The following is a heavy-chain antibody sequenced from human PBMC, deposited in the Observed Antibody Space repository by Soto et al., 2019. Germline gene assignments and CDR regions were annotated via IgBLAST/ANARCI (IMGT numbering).Heavy chain of an antibody. CDR3: ARGEWFLRGYGMDV. V-gene: IGHV4-59*01. D-gene: IGHD3-3*01. CDR1: GGSISTDY. Sequence: QVQLQESGPGLVKPSETLSLTCTVSGGSISTDYWSWIRQPPGKRLEYIGFIYYGGSTNYNPSLGGRVTIXPXTXXTQFSLKLSSVPAADTAVYYCARGEWFLRGYGMDVWGRGTTVTVS. CDR2: IYYGGST. J-gene: IGHJ6*02.